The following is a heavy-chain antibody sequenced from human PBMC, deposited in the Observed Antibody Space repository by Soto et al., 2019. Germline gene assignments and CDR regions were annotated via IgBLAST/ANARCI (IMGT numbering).Heavy chain of an antibody. V-gene: IGHV1-18*01. CDR2: ISAYNGNT. D-gene: IGHD5-12*01. CDR3: ARGVGGFPNIVATISWFDP. J-gene: IGHJ5*02. CDR1: GYTFTSYG. Sequence: QVQLVQSGAEVKKPGASVKVSCKASGYTFTSYGISWVRQAPGQGLEWMGWISAYNGNTNYAQKLRGRVTMTTDTSTSTAYMELRSLISDDTSVYYCARGVGGFPNIVATISWFDPWGQGTLVTVSS.